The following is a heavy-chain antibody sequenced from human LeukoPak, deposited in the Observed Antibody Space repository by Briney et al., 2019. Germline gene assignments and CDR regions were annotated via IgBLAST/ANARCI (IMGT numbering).Heavy chain of an antibody. CDR3: ARKYYYDSSGPIDY. CDR2: IYYSKNT. Sequence: PSETLSLTCTVSGGSISSSSAYWGWIRQPPGKGLEWIGSIYYSKNTYYNPSLKSRVTISADTSKNQFSLKLSSVTAADTAVYYCARKYYYDSSGPIDYWGQGTLVTVSS. CDR1: GGSISSSSAY. D-gene: IGHD3-22*01. J-gene: IGHJ4*02. V-gene: IGHV4-39*01.